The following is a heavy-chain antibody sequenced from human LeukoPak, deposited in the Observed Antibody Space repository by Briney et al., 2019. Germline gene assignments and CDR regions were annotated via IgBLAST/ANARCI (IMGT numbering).Heavy chain of an antibody. Sequence: GGSLRLSCAASGFTFSSYSMNWVRQAPGKGLEWVSSISSSSSYIYYADSVKGRFTISRGNAKNSLYLQMNSLRAEDTAVYYCAREGTDYHAFDYWGQGALVTVSS. CDR1: GFTFSSYS. D-gene: IGHD4-11*01. J-gene: IGHJ4*02. CDR3: AREGTDYHAFDY. CDR2: ISSSSSYI. V-gene: IGHV3-21*01.